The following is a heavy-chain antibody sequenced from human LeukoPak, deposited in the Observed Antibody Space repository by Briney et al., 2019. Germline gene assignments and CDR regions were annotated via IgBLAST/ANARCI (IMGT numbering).Heavy chain of an antibody. CDR2: ISAYNGNT. V-gene: IGHV1-18*01. CDR3: ASRTIFGVVILDAFDI. D-gene: IGHD3-3*01. J-gene: IGHJ3*02. Sequence: ASVKVSCKASGYTFTSYGISWVRQAPGQGLEWMGWISAYNGNTNYAQKLQGRVTMTTETSTSTAYMELSSLRSEDTAVYYCASRTIFGVVILDAFDIWGQGTMVTVSS. CDR1: GYTFTSYG.